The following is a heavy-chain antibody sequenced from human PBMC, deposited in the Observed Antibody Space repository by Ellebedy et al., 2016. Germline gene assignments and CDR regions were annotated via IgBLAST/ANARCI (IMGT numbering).Heavy chain of an antibody. V-gene: IGHV3-33*01. D-gene: IGHD2-21*02. Sequence: GESLKISXAASGFTFSSYGMHWVRQAPGKGLEWVAVIWYDGSNKYYADSVKGRFTISRDNSKNTLYLQMNSLRAEDTAVYYCARSGLVTKADYWGQGTLVTVSS. J-gene: IGHJ4*02. CDR3: ARSGLVTKADY. CDR2: IWYDGSNK. CDR1: GFTFSSYG.